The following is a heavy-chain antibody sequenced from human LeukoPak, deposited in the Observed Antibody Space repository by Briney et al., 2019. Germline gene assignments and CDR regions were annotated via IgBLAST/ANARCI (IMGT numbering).Heavy chain of an antibody. J-gene: IGHJ4*02. CDR1: GGSISSGGYS. CDR2: IYHSGST. V-gene: IGHV4-30-2*01. D-gene: IGHD1-20*01. Sequence: SQTLSLTCAVSGGSISSGGYSLSWIRQPPGKGLEWIGYIYHSGSTYYNPSLKSRVTISVDRSKNQFSLKLSSVTAADTAVYYCASSAKHNHFDYWGQGTLVTVSS. CDR3: ASSAKHNHFDY.